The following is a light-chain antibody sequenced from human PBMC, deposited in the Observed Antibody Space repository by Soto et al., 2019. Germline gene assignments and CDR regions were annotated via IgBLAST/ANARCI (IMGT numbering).Light chain of an antibody. Sequence: DIQMTQSPSILSASVGDRVTITCRASQSVSDWLAWYQQKPGKAPKLLIFEASTLAGGVPSRFSGSGSGTEFTLISTSLQPDDLAIYYCQHYDSHRRSFGQGTRLEIK. V-gene: IGKV1-5*01. CDR3: QHYDSHRRS. J-gene: IGKJ2*01. CDR2: EAS. CDR1: QSVSDW.